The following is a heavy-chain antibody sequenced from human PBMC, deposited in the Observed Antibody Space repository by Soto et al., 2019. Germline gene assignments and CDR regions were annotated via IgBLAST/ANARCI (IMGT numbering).Heavy chain of an antibody. D-gene: IGHD1-26*01. J-gene: IGHJ6*03. CDR1: GGSFSGYY. V-gene: IGHV4-34*01. CDR3: ARAEHYPAKGYYYMDV. CDR2: INHSGST. Sequence: PSETLSLTCAVYGGSFSGYYWSWIRQPPGKGLEWIGEINHSGSTNYNPSLKSRVTISVDTSKNQFSLKLSSVTAADTAVYYCARAEHYPAKGYYYMDVWGKGTTVTVSS.